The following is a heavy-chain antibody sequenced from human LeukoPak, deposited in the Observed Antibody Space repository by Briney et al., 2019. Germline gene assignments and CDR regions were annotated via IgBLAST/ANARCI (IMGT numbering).Heavy chain of an antibody. CDR3: AKDRRLREQFFDY. V-gene: IGHV1-69*04. Sequence: SVKVSCKASGGTFSSYAISWVRQAPGQGLEWMGRIIPILGIANYAQKFQGRVTITADKSTSTAYMELSSLRSEDTAVYYCAKDRRLREQFFDYWGQGTLVTVSS. D-gene: IGHD1-1*01. J-gene: IGHJ4*02. CDR2: IIPILGIA. CDR1: GGTFSSYA.